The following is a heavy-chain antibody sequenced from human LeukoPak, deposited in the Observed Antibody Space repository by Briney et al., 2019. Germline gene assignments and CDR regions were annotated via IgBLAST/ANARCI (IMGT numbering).Heavy chain of an antibody. J-gene: IGHJ4*01. CDR1: GYTFSDYY. CDR3: ARDAPQNCSGGTCFPF. V-gene: IGHV1-2*02. D-gene: IGHD2-15*01. CDR2: INPNSGVT. Sequence: GASVKVSCKASGYTFSDYYIHWVRQAPGQGLEWMGWINPNSGVTKYALKFQGRVTMTRDTSISTAYMELSGLTSDDTALYYCARDAPQNCSGGTCFPFWGHGTLVTVSS.